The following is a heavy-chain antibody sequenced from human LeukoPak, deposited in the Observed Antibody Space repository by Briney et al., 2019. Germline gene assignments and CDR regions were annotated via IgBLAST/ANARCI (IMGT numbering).Heavy chain of an antibody. V-gene: IGHV1-18*01. CDR1: RLTPSGDG. J-gene: IGHJ4*02. CDR2: ITAYNDNT. D-gene: IGHD3-10*01. CDR3: ARALLWFGEPSHIDY. Sequence: PSAKPSCELSRLTPSGDGISSVPQAPGQGLEWMGWITAYNDNTNYAQKLQGRVTVTTDTSTSTAYMELRSLRSDDTAVYYCARALLWFGEPSHIDYWGQGTLVTASS.